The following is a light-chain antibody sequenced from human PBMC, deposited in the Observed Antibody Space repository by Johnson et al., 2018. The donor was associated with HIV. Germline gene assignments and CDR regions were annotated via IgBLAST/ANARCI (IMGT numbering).Light chain of an antibody. V-gene: IGLV1-51*01. CDR3: GTWDSSLSVYV. Sequence: QSVLTQPPSMSAAPGQQVTISCSGSSSNIGNNYVSWYQQFPGTAPKLLIYDNNQRPSGIPDRFSVSKSGTSATLGITGLQPGDEADYYCGTWDSSLSVYVFGTGTKVTVL. CDR1: SSNIGNNY. CDR2: DNN. J-gene: IGLJ1*01.